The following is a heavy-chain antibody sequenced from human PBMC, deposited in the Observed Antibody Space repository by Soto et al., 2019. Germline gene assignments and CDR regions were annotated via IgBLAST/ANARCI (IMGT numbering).Heavy chain of an antibody. J-gene: IGHJ1*01. D-gene: IGHD3-3*01. CDR1: A. CDR2: ITGSGDST. Sequence: ASSWVLQAPGKGLECVSSITGSGDSTYYADSVKGRFTISRDKSKSTLYLQMNSLGAEDTSVYYCANRFLAAFPTAWGQGTLDPVS. V-gene: IGHV3-23*01. CDR3: ANRFLAAFPTA.